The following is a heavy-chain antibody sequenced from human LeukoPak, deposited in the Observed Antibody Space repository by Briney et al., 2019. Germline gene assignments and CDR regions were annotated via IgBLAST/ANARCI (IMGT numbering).Heavy chain of an antibody. J-gene: IGHJ5*02. CDR2: INHSGST. CDR1: GGSFSGYY. D-gene: IGHD5-12*01. Sequence: SETLSLTCAVYGGSFSGYYWSWIRQPPGKGLEWIGEINHSGSTNYNPSLKSRVTISVDTSKNQFSLKLSSVTAADTAVYYCARGGIVATSNKPIWFDPWGQGTLVTVSS. V-gene: IGHV4-34*01. CDR3: ARGGIVATSNKPIWFDP.